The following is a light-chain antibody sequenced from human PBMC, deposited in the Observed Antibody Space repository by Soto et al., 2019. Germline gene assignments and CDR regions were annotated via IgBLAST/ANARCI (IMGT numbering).Light chain of an antibody. CDR1: ETIIDY. CDR3: QQSFSAPRT. J-gene: IGKJ2*01. CDR2: SAS. Sequence: DIQMSQSPSSLSASVGDSVTITCRASETIIDYLNWYQQQPGEAPKLLILSASSLHSGVPSRFRGSGSGTHFTLTISSLQPEDVATYFCQQSFSAPRTFGQGTKLQAK. V-gene: IGKV1-39*01.